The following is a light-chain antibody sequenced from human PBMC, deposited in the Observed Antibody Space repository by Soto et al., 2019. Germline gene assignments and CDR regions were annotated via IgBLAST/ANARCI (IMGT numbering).Light chain of an antibody. V-gene: IGKV2-24*01. CDR3: VQFSHFPRT. CDR1: QSLVYSDGNTY. Sequence: DVVLTQTPLSSPVTLGQPASISCRSSQSLVYSDGNTYLSWLQQRPGQPPRLLIYQISNRFPGVPDRFSCSGAGTVFTLKISRVEAEDVGVYYCVQFSHFPRTFGQGTKVEIK. J-gene: IGKJ1*01. CDR2: QIS.